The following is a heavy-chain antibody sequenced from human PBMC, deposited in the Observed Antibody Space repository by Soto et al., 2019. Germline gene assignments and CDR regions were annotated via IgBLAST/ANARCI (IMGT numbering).Heavy chain of an antibody. J-gene: IGHJ4*02. V-gene: IGHV1-69*02. Sequence: SVKVSCKASGGTFSSYTISWVRQAPGQGLEWMGRIIPILGIANYAQKFQGRVTITADKSTSTAYMELSSLRSEDTAVYYCARAVVRGVIIEDYWGQGTLVTVS. CDR2: IIPILGIA. CDR3: ARAVVRGVIIEDY. D-gene: IGHD3-10*01. CDR1: GGTFSSYT.